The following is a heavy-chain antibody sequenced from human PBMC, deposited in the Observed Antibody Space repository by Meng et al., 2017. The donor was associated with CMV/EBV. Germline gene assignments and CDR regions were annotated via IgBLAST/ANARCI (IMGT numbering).Heavy chain of an antibody. CDR1: GFTFSNAW. J-gene: IGHJ6*02. D-gene: IGHD3-3*01. CDR2: IKSKTDGGTT. CDR3: AKPIRFLEWLNGMDV. V-gene: IGHV3-15*01. Sequence: GESLKISCAASGFTFSNAWMSWVRQAPGKGLEWVGRIKSKTDGGTTDYAAPVKGRFTISRDDSKNTLYLQMNSLRAEDTAVYYCAKPIRFLEWLNGMDVWGQGTTVTVSS.